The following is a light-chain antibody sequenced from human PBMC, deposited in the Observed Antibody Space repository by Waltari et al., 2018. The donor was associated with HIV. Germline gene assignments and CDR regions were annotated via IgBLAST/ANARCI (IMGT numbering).Light chain of an antibody. CDR3: QQRSNWPPRYS. CDR1: QNVSSY. CDR2: GAS. Sequence: ENVLTQSPATLSLSPGERATSPSRASQNVSSYLAWYQQKPGQAPRLLIYGASNRATGIPARFSGSGSGTDFTLTINSLEPEDFAVYYCQQRSNWPPRYSFGQGTKLEIK. J-gene: IGKJ2*03. V-gene: IGKV3-11*01.